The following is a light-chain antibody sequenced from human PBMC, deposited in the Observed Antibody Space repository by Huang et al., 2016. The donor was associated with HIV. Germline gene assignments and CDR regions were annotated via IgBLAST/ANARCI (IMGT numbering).Light chain of an antibody. CDR3: QQYNNWPPAT. CDR2: GAS. CDR1: QSVSSN. Sequence: EIVMTQSPATLYVSPGERATLSCRASQSVSSNLAWYQQNPGQAPRLLISGASTRATGIPARFSGSGSGTEFTLTISSLQSEDFAVYYCQQYNNWPPATFGPGTKVDIK. V-gene: IGKV3-15*01. J-gene: IGKJ3*01.